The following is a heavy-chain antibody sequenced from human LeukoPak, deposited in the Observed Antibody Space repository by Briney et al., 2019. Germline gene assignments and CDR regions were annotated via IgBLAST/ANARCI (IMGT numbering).Heavy chain of an antibody. CDR1: GFMFTDSW. CDR2: INEDGSDK. Sequence: PGGSLRLSGAAPGFMFTDSWMAWVRQAPGKGLEWLANINEDGSDKNYVVALKGRFTISRDNAEKSLYLQMNSLRAEDTAIYYCARDAAYGYDRFDYWGQGTQVTVSS. V-gene: IGHV3-7*01. CDR3: ARDAAYGYDRFDY. J-gene: IGHJ4*02. D-gene: IGHD4-17*01.